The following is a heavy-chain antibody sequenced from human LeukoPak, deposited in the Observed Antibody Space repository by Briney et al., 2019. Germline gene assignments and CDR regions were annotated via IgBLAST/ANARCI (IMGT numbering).Heavy chain of an antibody. CDR1: GGSISSYY. D-gene: IGHD3-22*01. CDR3: ARGDSGYQDAFDI. Sequence: SETLSLTCTVSGGSISSYYWSWIRQPPGKGLEWIGYIYYSGSTNYNPSLKSRVTISVDTSKNQFSLKLSSVTAADTAVYYCARGDSGYQDAFDIWGQGTMVTVSS. CDR2: IYYSGST. J-gene: IGHJ3*02. V-gene: IGHV4-59*12.